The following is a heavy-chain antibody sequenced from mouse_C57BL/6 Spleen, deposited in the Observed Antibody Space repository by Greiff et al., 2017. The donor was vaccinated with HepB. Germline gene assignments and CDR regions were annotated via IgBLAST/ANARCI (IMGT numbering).Heavy chain of an antibody. J-gene: IGHJ4*01. V-gene: IGHV1-52*01. CDR3: ARDGYDEYYAMDY. CDR2: IDPSDSET. CDR1: GYTFTSYW. Sequence: QVQLQQPGAELVRPGSSVKLSCKASGYTFTSYWMHWVKQRPIQGLEWIGNIDPSDSETHYNQKFKDKATLTVDKSSSTAYMQLSSLTSEDSAVYYCARDGYDEYYAMDYWGQGTSVTVSS. D-gene: IGHD2-2*01.